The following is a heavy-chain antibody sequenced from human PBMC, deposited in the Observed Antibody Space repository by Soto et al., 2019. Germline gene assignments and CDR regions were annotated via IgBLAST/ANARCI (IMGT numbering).Heavy chain of an antibody. V-gene: IGHV3-23*01. CDR3: ARESVTMVRGVIVLGGMDV. D-gene: IGHD3-10*01. CDR1: GFTFSSYS. J-gene: IGHJ6*02. CDR2: FRTGGDYGTT. Sequence: GGSLRLSCAASGFTFSSYSMSWVRQAPGKGLEWVSGFRTGGDYGTTYYADSVKGRFTISRDNSKNTLYLQMNSLRAEDTAVYYCARESVTMVRGVIVLGGMDVWGQGTTVTVSS.